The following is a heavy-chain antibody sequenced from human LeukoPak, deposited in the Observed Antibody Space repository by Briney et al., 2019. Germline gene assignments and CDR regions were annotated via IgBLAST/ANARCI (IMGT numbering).Heavy chain of an antibody. CDR1: GFNFSAYG. Sequence: GGSLRLSCAASGFNFSAYGMHWVRQAPGKGLEWVAFIRYDGNLKYYADSVKGRFTISRDNSKNTLDLQMNSLRVEETAVYYCAKPASLKDANYGLTGTNYWGQGILVTVSS. V-gene: IGHV3-30*02. D-gene: IGHD3-10*01. CDR3: AKPASLKDANYGLTGTNY. J-gene: IGHJ4*02. CDR2: IRYDGNLK.